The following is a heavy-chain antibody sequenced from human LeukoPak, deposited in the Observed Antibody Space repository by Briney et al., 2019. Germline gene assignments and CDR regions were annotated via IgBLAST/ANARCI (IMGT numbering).Heavy chain of an antibody. CDR1: GYPFSDYY. CDR3: ARDHEERGPYLDL. V-gene: IGHV1-69-2*01. D-gene: IGHD3-10*01. Sequence: ASVKISCKASGYPFSDYYIHWLQEAPGKGLEWMGRIDPVDGETTYAENFRGRVTFTADRSTDTIYMELNSLTIADRAVYYCARDHEERGPYLDLWGQGTQVIVSS. J-gene: IGHJ4*02. CDR2: IDPVDGET.